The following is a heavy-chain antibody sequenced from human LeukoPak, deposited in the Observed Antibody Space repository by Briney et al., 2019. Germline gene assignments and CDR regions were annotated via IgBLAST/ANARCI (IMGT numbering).Heavy chain of an antibody. CDR3: AREGGCSGGSCYSSGDYYYGMDV. D-gene: IGHD2-15*01. J-gene: IGHJ6*02. CDR2: ISSSGSTI. Sequence: PGGSLRLPCAASGFTFSDYYMSWIRQAPGKGLEWVSYISSSGSTIYYADSVKGRFTISRDNAKNSLYLQMNSLRAEDTAVYYCAREGGCSGGSCYSSGDYYYGMDVWGQGTTVTVSS. CDR1: GFTFSDYY. V-gene: IGHV3-11*04.